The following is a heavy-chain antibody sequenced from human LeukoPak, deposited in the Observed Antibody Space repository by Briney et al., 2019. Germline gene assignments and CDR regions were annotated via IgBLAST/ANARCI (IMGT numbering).Heavy chain of an antibody. Sequence: PSETLSLTCTVSGGSISSGSYYWSWIRQPPGKGLEWIGYISYSGSTYYNPSLKSRILISVDTSKNQFSMKLSSVTAADTALYYCASNRWRADGYNFWFDAWGQGTLVTVSS. CDR1: GGSISSGSYY. J-gene: IGHJ5*02. CDR2: ISYSGST. D-gene: IGHD5-24*01. CDR3: ASNRWRADGYNFWFDA. V-gene: IGHV4-30-4*01.